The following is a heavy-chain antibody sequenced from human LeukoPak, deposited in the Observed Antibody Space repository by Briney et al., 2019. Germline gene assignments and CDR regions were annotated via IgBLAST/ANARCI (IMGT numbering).Heavy chain of an antibody. Sequence: GGALRLSCAASGFTFSNAWMSWVRQAPGKGLEWVGRIKSKTEGGTTDYAAPVKGRFPISRDESKNTLYLQLNSLKTEVTAVYYCTRVTSSNDSWGQGNLVTVSS. CDR2: IKSKTEGGTT. D-gene: IGHD5-18*01. J-gene: IGHJ4*02. CDR3: TRVTSSNDS. V-gene: IGHV3-15*01. CDR1: GFTFSNAW.